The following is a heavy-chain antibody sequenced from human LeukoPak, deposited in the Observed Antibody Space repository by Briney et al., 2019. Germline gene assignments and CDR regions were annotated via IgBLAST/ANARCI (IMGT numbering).Heavy chain of an antibody. CDR2: IYYSGST. CDR1: GGSISNYY. CDR3: ARRHYGGNGYDY. J-gene: IGHJ4*02. V-gene: IGHV4-59*08. D-gene: IGHD4-23*01. Sequence: SETLSLTCTVSGGSISNYYWSWIRQPPGKGLEWIGYIYYSGSTTYNPSLKSRVTISVDTSKNQFSLKLSSVTAADTAVYYCARRHYGGNGYDYWGQGTLVTVSS.